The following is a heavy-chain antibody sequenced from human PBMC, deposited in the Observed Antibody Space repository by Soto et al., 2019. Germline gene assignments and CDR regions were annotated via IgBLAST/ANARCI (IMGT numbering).Heavy chain of an antibody. CDR2: IIPIFGTA. Sequence: QVQLVQSGAGVKKPGSSVKVSCKASGGTFSSYAISWVRQAPGQGLEWMGGIIPIFGTANYAQKFQGRVTITADESTSTAYMELSSLRSEDTAVYYCARVLHYYDSSGYYWFDPWGQGTLVTVSS. J-gene: IGHJ5*02. CDR1: GGTFSSYA. CDR3: ARVLHYYDSSGYYWFDP. D-gene: IGHD3-22*01. V-gene: IGHV1-69*01.